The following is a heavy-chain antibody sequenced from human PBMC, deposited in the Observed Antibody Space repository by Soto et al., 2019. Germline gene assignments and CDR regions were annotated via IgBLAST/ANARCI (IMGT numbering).Heavy chain of an antibody. CDR1: GGSISSGDYY. J-gene: IGHJ5*02. CDR3: AREGGGYRGGDWFDP. CDR2: IYYSGST. V-gene: IGHV4-30-4*01. D-gene: IGHD5-18*01. Sequence: SETLSLTCTVSGGSISSGDYYWSWIRQPPGKGLEWIGYIYYSGSTYYNPSLKSRVTISVDTSKNQFSLKLSSVTAADTAVYYCAREGGGYRGGDWFDPWGQGTLVTVSS.